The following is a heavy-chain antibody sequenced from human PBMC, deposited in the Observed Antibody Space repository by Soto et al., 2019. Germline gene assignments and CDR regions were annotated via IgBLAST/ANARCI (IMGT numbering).Heavy chain of an antibody. J-gene: IGHJ3*02. CDR2: IYYSGST. D-gene: IGHD2-2*01. Sequence: SETLSLTCTVSGGSISSGGYYWSWIRQHPGKGLEWIGYIYYSGSTYYNPSLKSRVTISVDTSKNQFSLKLSSVTAADTAVYYCARLGYCSSTSCPGGAFDIWGQGTMVTVSS. V-gene: IGHV4-31*03. CDR3: ARLGYCSSTSCPGGAFDI. CDR1: GGSISSGGYY.